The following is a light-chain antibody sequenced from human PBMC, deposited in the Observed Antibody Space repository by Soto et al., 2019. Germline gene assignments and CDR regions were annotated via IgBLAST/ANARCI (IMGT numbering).Light chain of an antibody. J-gene: IGKJ1*01. Sequence: ETVMTQSPATLSVSPGERATLSCRASQTISINLAWYQQKPGQAPRLLIYRASTRATGIPARFSGSGYGTEFPLTISSLQSEDFAVYYCQQYNNWPQGAFGQGTKVEIK. V-gene: IGKV3-15*01. CDR2: RAS. CDR3: QQYNNWPQGA. CDR1: QTISIN.